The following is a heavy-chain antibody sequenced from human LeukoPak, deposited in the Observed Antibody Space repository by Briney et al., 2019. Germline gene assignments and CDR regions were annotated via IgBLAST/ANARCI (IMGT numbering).Heavy chain of an antibody. CDR1: GFTFSSYG. D-gene: IGHD3-10*01. Sequence: GGSLRLSCAASGFTFSSYGMSWVRQAPGKGLEWVSAISGSGGSTYYADSVKCRFTISRDNSKNTLYLQMNSLRAEDTAVYYCAKDQLLWFGELGRFDPWGQGTLVTVSS. CDR3: AKDQLLWFGELGRFDP. V-gene: IGHV3-23*01. CDR2: ISGSGGST. J-gene: IGHJ5*02.